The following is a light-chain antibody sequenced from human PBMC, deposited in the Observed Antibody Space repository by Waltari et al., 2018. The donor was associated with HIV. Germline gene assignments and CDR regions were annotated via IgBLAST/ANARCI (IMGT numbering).Light chain of an antibody. CDR3: AAWDDSLNGVV. CDR2: SNN. J-gene: IGLJ2*01. CDR1: SSNIRSNT. Sequence: QSVLTQPPSASGTPGQRVTIPCSGSSSNIRSNTVNCYHQLPGTAPKPPIYSNNQRPSGVPDRFSGSKSGTSASLAISGLQSEDEADYYCAAWDDSLNGVVFGGGTKLTVL. V-gene: IGLV1-44*01.